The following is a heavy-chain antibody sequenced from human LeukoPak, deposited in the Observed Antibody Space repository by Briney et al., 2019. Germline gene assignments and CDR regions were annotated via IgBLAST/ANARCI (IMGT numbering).Heavy chain of an antibody. CDR2: IFPVFGTA. CDR1: GYTFTSYG. D-gene: IGHD6-13*01. CDR3: ARGRREIQSSSWWFDY. V-gene: IGHV1-69*05. J-gene: IGHJ4*02. Sequence: ASVKVSCKASGYTFTSYGISWVRQAPGQGLEWMGGIFPVFGTANYAQKFQGRVTITTDESTSTAYMELSSLRSEDTAVYYCARGRREIQSSSWWFDYWGQGTLVTVSS.